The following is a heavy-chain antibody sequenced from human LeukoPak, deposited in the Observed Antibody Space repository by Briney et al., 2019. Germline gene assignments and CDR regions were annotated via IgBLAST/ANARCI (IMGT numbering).Heavy chain of an antibody. Sequence: SETLSLTCTVSGYSISSGYYWGWIRQPPGKGLEWIGSIYHSGSTYYNPSLKSRVTISVDTSKNQFSLKLSSVTAADTAVYYCARGHRYGCGWYGYFDLWGRGTLVTVSS. CDR2: IYHSGST. V-gene: IGHV4-38-2*02. CDR3: ARGHRYGCGWYGYFDL. CDR1: GYSISSGYY. D-gene: IGHD6-19*01. J-gene: IGHJ2*01.